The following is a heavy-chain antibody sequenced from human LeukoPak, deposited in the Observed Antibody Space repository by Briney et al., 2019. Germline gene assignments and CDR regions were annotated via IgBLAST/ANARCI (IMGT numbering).Heavy chain of an antibody. CDR1: GFTFSSYW. Sequence: GGSLRLSCAASGFTFSSYWMNWARQAPGKGLEWVASINHNGNVNYYVDSVKGRFTISRDNAKNSLYLQMSNLRAEDTAVYYCATGRWATLFDYWGQGTLVTVSS. D-gene: IGHD5-24*01. CDR2: INHNGNVN. CDR3: ATGRWATLFDY. J-gene: IGHJ4*02. V-gene: IGHV3-7*03.